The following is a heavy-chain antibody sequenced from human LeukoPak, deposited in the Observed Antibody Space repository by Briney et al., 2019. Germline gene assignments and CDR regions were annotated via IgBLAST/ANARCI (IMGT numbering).Heavy chain of an antibody. Sequence: GGSLRLSCAASGFAFADYAMHWVRHIPGKGLECVAHIHADGGRTFYADSVKGRFTVSRDNGENSLFLQMDSLTSDDTALYYCSTWAFYHGLDVWGQGATVIVSS. V-gene: IGHV3-43*02. J-gene: IGHJ6*02. CDR3: STWAFYHGLDV. CDR1: GFAFADYA. D-gene: IGHD2/OR15-2a*01. CDR2: IHADGGRT.